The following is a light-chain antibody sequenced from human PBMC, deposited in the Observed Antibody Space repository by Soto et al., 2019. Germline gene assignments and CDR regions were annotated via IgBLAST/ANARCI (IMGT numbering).Light chain of an antibody. CDR2: GAS. CDR3: QQRSNWPPVT. CDR1: QSVDSSH. Sequence: EIVMTQSPATLSVSPGERATLSCRASQSVDSSHLAWYQHRPGRAPRLLVYGASRRATGVPDRFSGSGSGTDFTLTISSLEPEDFGVYYCQQRSNWPPVTFGGGTKVDIK. J-gene: IGKJ4*01. V-gene: IGKV3D-20*02.